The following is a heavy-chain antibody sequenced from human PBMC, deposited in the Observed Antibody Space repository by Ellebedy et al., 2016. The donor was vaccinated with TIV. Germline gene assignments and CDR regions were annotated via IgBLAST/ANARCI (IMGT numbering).Heavy chain of an antibody. Sequence: GGSLSLSXAASGFTFSSHWMTWVRQAPGKGLEWVANIKQDGTEEYYVDSVKGRFTISRDNAKNSLYLQMNSLRAEDTAVYYCARTYQTAMVRGVISPCDYWGQGTLVTVSS. V-gene: IGHV3-7*01. D-gene: IGHD3-10*01. CDR2: IKQDGTEE. J-gene: IGHJ4*02. CDR3: ARTYQTAMVRGVISPCDY. CDR1: GFTFSSHW.